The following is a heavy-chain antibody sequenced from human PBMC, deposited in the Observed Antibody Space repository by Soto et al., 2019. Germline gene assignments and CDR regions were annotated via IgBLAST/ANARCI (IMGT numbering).Heavy chain of an antibody. CDR2: INPTSGGT. CDR3: ARDPDYGDYWGYFFDS. J-gene: IGHJ4*02. Sequence: SVKVSCKTSGYTFAAYYIHWIRQAPGQGLEWMGWINPTSGGTVYAQNFQDRVTMTRDTSISTAYMELRRLNSDDTAVYYCARDPDYGDYWGYFFDSWGQGTPVTVSS. V-gene: IGHV1-2*02. D-gene: IGHD4-17*01. CDR1: GYTFAAYY.